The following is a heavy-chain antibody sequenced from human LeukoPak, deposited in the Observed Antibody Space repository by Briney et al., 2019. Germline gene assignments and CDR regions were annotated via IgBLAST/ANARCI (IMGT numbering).Heavy chain of an antibody. CDR1: GYSISSGYY. D-gene: IGHD3-10*01. Sequence: SETLSLTCTVSGYSISSGYYWGWIRQPPGKGLEWIGSVYHSGSTYYNPSLKSRVTISVDTSKNQFSLKLSSVTAADTAVYYCAREWFGELWDWFDPWGQGTLVTVSS. V-gene: IGHV4-38-2*02. J-gene: IGHJ5*02. CDR2: VYHSGST. CDR3: AREWFGELWDWFDP.